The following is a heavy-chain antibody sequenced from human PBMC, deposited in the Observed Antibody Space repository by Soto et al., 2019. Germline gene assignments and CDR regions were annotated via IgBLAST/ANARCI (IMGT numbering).Heavy chain of an antibody. V-gene: IGHV1-18*04. CDR1: GYTFTSYY. Sequence: GASVKVSCKASGYTFTSYYMHWVRQAPGQGLEWMGLISANNGNTSYAQKLQGRVTMTTDTSTSTAYMELRSLRSDDTAVYYCASGADGDYWGQGTLVTVSS. CDR3: ASGADGDY. J-gene: IGHJ4*02. D-gene: IGHD3-10*01. CDR2: ISANNGNT.